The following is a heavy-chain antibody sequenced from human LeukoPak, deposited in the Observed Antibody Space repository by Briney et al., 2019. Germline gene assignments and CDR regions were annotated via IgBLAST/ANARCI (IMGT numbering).Heavy chain of an antibody. V-gene: IGHV1-18*01. Sequence: ASVKVSCKASGYTFISYGISWVRQAPGQGLEWMGWISAYNGNTNYAQKLQGRVTMTTDTSTSTAYMELRSLRSDDTAVYYCARDQIAAGLNWFDPWGQGTLVTVSS. CDR3: ARDQIAAGLNWFDP. J-gene: IGHJ5*02. CDR1: GYTFISYG. D-gene: IGHD6-13*01. CDR2: ISAYNGNT.